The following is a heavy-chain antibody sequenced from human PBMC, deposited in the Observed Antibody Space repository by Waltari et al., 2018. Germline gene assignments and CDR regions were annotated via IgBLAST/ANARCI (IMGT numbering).Heavy chain of an antibody. CDR1: GFTFSNAW. D-gene: IGHD1-26*01. CDR2: IKSKTDGRTT. Sequence: EVQLVESGGGLVKPGGSLRLSCAASGFTFSNAWMSWVRQAPGKGLEWVGRIKSKTDGRTTDYAAPVKGRFTISRDDSKNTLYLQMNSLKTEDTAVYYCTSRGSYRDYWGQGTLVTVSS. CDR3: TSRGSYRDY. V-gene: IGHV3-15*01. J-gene: IGHJ4*02.